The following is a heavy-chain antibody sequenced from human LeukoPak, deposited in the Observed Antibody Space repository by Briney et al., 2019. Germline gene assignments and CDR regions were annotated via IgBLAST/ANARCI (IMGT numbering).Heavy chain of an antibody. CDR3: ARGLWIRSWYFDL. CDR1: GGSFSGYY. Sequence: SETLSLTCAVYGGSFSGYYWSWIRQPPEKGLEWIGEINHSGSTNYNPSLKSRVTISVDTSKNQFSLKLSSVTAADTAVYYCARGLWIRSWYFDLWGRGTLVTVSS. J-gene: IGHJ2*01. V-gene: IGHV4-34*01. D-gene: IGHD5-18*01. CDR2: INHSGST.